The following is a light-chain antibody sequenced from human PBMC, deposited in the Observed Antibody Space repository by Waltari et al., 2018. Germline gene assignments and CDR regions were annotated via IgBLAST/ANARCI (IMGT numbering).Light chain of an antibody. J-gene: IGKJ4*01. CDR1: QSLLDTSNKKNY. CDR3: QQYSGSPLT. Sequence: DIVLTQSPDSLAVSLGERATINCSSSQSLLDTSNKKNYLAWYRPKPGQPPQLLFYWASTRNSGVPGRLSGGGSGSDFTLTISGLQADDVAVYYCQQYSGSPLTFGGGTKVEIE. CDR2: WAS. V-gene: IGKV4-1*01.